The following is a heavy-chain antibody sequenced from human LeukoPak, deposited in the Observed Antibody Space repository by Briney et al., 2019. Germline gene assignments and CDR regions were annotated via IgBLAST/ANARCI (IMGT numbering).Heavy chain of an antibody. V-gene: IGHV1-69*13. CDR3: ASPRFGEFHYYMDV. Sequence: VKVSCKASGYTFSSYAISWVRQAPGQGLEWMGGIIPIFGTANYAQKFQGRVTITADESTSTAYMELSSLRSEDTAVYYCASPRFGEFHYYMDVWGKGTTVTISS. CDR2: IIPIFGTA. J-gene: IGHJ6*03. D-gene: IGHD3-10*01. CDR1: GYTFSSYA.